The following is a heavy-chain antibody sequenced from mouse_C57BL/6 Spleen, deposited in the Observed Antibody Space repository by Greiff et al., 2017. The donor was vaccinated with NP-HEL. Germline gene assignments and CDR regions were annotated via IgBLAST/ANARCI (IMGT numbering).Heavy chain of an antibody. J-gene: IGHJ2*01. CDR2: IYPGDGDT. V-gene: IGHV1-82*01. D-gene: IGHD2-4*01. CDR1: GYAFSSSW. CDR3: ARNDYYFDY. Sequence: QVQLKESGPELVKPGASVKISCKASGYAFSSSWMNWVKQRPGKGLEWIGRIYPGDGDTNYNGKFKGKATLTADKSSSTAYMQLSSLTSEDSAVYFCARNDYYFDYWGQGTTLTVSS.